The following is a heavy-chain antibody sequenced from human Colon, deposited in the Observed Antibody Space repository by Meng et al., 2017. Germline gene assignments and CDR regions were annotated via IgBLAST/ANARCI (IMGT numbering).Heavy chain of an antibody. D-gene: IGHD6-19*01. CDR2: IDLGGTP. V-gene: IGHV4-4*02. CDR3: ARHGGWHFDY. J-gene: IGHJ4*02. Sequence: QVQLQESGPGLVKPSETLSLTCAVSGDSITSTKWWNWVRQPPGKGLEWIGQIDLGGTPYYNPSLESRVIMSLDKSKNQLSLRLTSVAAADTAVYYCARHGGWHFDYWGQGALVTVSS. CDR1: GDSITSTKW.